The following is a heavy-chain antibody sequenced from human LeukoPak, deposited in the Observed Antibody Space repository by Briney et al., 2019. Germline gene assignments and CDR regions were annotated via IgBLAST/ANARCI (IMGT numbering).Heavy chain of an antibody. J-gene: IGHJ4*02. D-gene: IGHD3-9*01. Sequence: PSETLSLTCAVYGGSLGGYYWSWIRQPPGRGLELSGEINHSGSTNYNPSLKSRVTISVDTSKNQFSLKLSSVTAADTAVYYCARGRDDILTGHNAGIDYWGQGTLVTVSS. V-gene: IGHV4-34*01. CDR3: ARGRDDILTGHNAGIDY. CDR2: INHSGST. CDR1: GGSLGGYY.